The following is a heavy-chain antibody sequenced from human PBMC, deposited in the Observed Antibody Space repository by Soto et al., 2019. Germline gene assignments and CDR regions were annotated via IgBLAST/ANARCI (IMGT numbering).Heavy chain of an antibody. CDR1: GFTFSSYS. Sequence: EVQLVESGGGLVQPGGSLRLSCAASGFTFSSYSMNWVRQAPGKGLEWVSYISSSSSDIYYADSVKGRFTVSRDNAKNSLYLQMNSLRAEDTAVYYCASLVAAPSSFSSYYYGMDVWGQGTTVTVSS. V-gene: IGHV3-48*04. J-gene: IGHJ6*02. CDR2: ISSSSSDI. D-gene: IGHD6-6*01. CDR3: ASLVAAPSSFSSYYYGMDV.